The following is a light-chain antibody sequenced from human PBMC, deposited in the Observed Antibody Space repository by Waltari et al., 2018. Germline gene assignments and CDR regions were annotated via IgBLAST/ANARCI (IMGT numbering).Light chain of an antibody. Sequence: SSELTQDPAVSVALGQTVRITCQGASPRPYYESWYQQKPGQAPVLVFYGNDIRPSGIPDRISGSRSGNTASLTITGAQAEDEADYYCNSRDSSGSHLVFGTGTKVTVL. CDR3: NSRDSSGSHLV. CDR2: GND. V-gene: IGLV3-19*01. J-gene: IGLJ1*01. CDR1: SPRPYY.